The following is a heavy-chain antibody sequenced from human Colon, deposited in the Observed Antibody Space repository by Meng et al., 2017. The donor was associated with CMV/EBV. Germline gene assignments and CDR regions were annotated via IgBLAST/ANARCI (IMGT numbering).Heavy chain of an antibody. D-gene: IGHD3-3*01. CDR3: ARGIWPATSSGVPQNDPRDF. CDR2: ISATGAT. J-gene: IGHJ1*01. CDR1: GVSISNSPYY. V-gene: IGHV4-39*07. Sequence: SETLSLTCTVSGVSISNSPYYWVWVRQPPGKGLEWIGSISATGATYKNPSLRSRVTISLDTSKNQFSLNLISVTAVDTAIFYCARGIWPATSSGVPQNDPRDFWGQGMSVTVSS.